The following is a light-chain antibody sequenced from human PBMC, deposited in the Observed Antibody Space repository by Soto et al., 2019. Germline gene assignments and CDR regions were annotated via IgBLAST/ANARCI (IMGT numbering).Light chain of an antibody. J-gene: IGLJ1*01. Sequence: QSALTQPPSTSGTPAQRGRISCSGSSSNIGSKTVNWYPQLPGTVPKLLIYNSYQRPSGVPDRFSGSKSGTSASLAISGLQSEDEADYYCAAWDASLNGYVFGAGTKVTVL. CDR3: AAWDASLNGYV. CDR2: NSY. CDR1: SSNIGSKT. V-gene: IGLV1-44*01.